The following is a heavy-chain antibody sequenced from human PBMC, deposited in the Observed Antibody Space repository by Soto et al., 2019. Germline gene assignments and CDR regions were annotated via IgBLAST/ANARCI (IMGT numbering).Heavy chain of an antibody. CDR1: GGTFSSYA. CDR2: IIPIFGTA. CDR3: ATLRDGYNPNPDYWYFDL. J-gene: IGHJ2*01. D-gene: IGHD5-12*01. V-gene: IGHV1-69*12. Sequence: QVQLVQSGAEVKKPGSSVKVSCKASGGTFSSYAINWVRQAPGQGLEWMGGIIPIFGTANYAQKFQGRVTIIADESTSTAYMELSSLRSEDTAVYYCATLRDGYNPNPDYWYFDLWGRGTLVTVSS.